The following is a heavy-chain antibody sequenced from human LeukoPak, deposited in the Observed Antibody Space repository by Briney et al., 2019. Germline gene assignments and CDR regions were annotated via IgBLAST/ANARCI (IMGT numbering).Heavy chain of an antibody. Sequence: SVKVSCKASGGTFSSYAISWVRQAPGQGLEWMGGIIPIFGTANYAQKFQGRVTITADKSTSTAYMELSSLRSEDTAVYYCARRNRYCSSTSCYVPFDYWGQGTLVTVSS. CDR3: ARRNRYCSSTSCYVPFDY. D-gene: IGHD2-2*01. V-gene: IGHV1-69*06. CDR1: GGTFSSYA. CDR2: IIPIFGTA. J-gene: IGHJ4*02.